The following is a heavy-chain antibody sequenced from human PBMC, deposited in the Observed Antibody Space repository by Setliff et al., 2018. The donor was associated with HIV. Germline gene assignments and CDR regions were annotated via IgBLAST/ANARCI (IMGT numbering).Heavy chain of an antibody. CDR3: ARLDWDYYDNTGSRYFDL. V-gene: IGHV4-59*12. D-gene: IGHD3-22*01. Sequence: SETLSLTCTVSGGSISRYYWSRIRQPPGKGLEWIGYIYYSGSTNYNPSLKSRVTISVVASKSHFSLKMTSVTAADTAVYYCARLDWDYYDNTGSRYFDLWGRGTLVTVSS. J-gene: IGHJ2*01. CDR1: GGSISRYY. CDR2: IYYSGST.